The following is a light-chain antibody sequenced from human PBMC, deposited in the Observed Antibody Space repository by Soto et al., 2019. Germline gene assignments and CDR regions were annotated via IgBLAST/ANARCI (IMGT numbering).Light chain of an antibody. CDR2: AAP. V-gene: IGKV1-9*01. Sequence: VQITPSPSSLSASVGDRVTITCQARKDISNYLNWYQQKPGKAPKLLIYAAPTLQSGVPSRFSANRSGTDFTITIHSLQPEHFATYVGQPLNSYPSTFGGGTMVDIK. J-gene: IGKJ4*01. CDR1: KDISNY. CDR3: QPLNSYPST.